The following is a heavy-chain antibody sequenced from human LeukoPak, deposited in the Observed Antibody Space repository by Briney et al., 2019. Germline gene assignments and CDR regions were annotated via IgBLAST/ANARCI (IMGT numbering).Heavy chain of an antibody. Sequence: GGSLRLSCAASGFTFDDYAMHWVRQAPGKGLEWVSLISWDGGSTYYADSVKGRFTISRDNSKNSLYLQMNSLRAEDTALYYCAKDSEPAATKEWDYYYMDVWGKGNTVTVSS. CDR3: AKDSEPAATKEWDYYYMDV. V-gene: IGHV3-43D*03. J-gene: IGHJ6*03. CDR1: GFTFDDYA. CDR2: ISWDGGST. D-gene: IGHD2-2*01.